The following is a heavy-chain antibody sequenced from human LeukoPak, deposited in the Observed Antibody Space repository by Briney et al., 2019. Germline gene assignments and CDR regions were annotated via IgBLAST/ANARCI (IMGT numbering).Heavy chain of an antibody. D-gene: IGHD3-16*01. V-gene: IGHV3-21*06. Sequence: GGSLKLSCAASGFTFSSYSMNWVRQAPGKGLEWVSSISSSSGYIYYAESVKGRFTISRDNAKNSLYLQINSLRAEDTAVYYCATAPRFYDYVWGSYQEFDYWGQGTLVTVSS. CDR2: ISSSSGYI. CDR1: GFTFSSYS. CDR3: ATAPRFYDYVWGSYQEFDY. J-gene: IGHJ4*02.